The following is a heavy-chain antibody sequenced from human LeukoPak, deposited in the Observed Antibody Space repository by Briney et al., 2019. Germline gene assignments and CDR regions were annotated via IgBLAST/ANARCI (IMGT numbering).Heavy chain of an antibody. CDR3: ASLIGSATRGNY. V-gene: IGHV3-7*01. CDR2: MDQDGSSI. J-gene: IGHJ4*02. D-gene: IGHD3-9*01. CDR1: GFRVSINW. Sequence: PGGSLRLSCANSGFRVSINWISGVRQAPGKRLEWVATMDQDGSSIHYIDSVKGRFTISRDNAKNSLFLQMNSLRVEDTGVYYCASLIGSATRGNYGGQGVLVTVSS.